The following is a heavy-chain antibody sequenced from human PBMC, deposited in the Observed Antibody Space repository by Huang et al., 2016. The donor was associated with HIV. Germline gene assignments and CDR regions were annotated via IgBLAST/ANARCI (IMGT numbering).Heavy chain of an antibody. Sequence: QVQLVESGGGVVKPGRSLRLSCAASGLPFNNHAMHWVRQAPGKGLEWVAVISNDGSNNYYADSVKGRFTISRDSSKSTLFLHMTSLRTEDTAVYYCARAKDTWDAYDIWGQGTMVIVSS. CDR1: GLPFNNHA. V-gene: IGHV3-30-3*01. J-gene: IGHJ3*02. CDR2: ISNDGSNN. CDR3: ARAKDTWDAYDI. D-gene: IGHD5-18*01.